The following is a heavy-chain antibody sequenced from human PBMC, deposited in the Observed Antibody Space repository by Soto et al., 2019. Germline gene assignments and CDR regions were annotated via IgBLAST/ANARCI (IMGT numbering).Heavy chain of an antibody. J-gene: IGHJ3*02. CDR1: GYTFTSYD. D-gene: IGHD6-13*01. CDR3: ARFPSSWTWRYAFDI. Sequence: ASVKVSCKASGYTFTSYDINWVRQATGQGLEWMGWMNPNSGNTGYAQRFQGRVTMTRNTSISTAYMELSSLRSEDTAVYYCARFPSSWTWRYAFDIWGQGTMVTVSS. V-gene: IGHV1-8*01. CDR2: MNPNSGNT.